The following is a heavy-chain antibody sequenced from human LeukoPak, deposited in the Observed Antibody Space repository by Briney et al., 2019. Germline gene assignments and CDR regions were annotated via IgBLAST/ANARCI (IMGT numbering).Heavy chain of an antibody. Sequence: PSETLSLICAVYGGSFSGYYWSWIRQPPGKGLEWIGEINHSGSTNYNPSLKSRVTISVDTSKNQFSLKLSSVTAADTAVYYCARVRYYDSSGYYNPGAFDIWGQGTMVTVSS. CDR3: ARVRYYDSSGYYNPGAFDI. J-gene: IGHJ3*02. CDR1: GGSFSGYY. D-gene: IGHD3-22*01. CDR2: INHSGST. V-gene: IGHV4-34*01.